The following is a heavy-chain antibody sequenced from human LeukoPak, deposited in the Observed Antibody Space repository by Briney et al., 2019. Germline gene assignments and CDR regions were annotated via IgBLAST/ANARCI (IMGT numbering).Heavy chain of an antibody. CDR2: IHYSGST. J-gene: IGHJ2*01. Sequence: SETLSLTCTVSGASIRSSYWSWIRQPPGKGLQRIGYIHYSGSTDSNASLKNRVAVSMDTSKSQFSLKLSSVTAADPSIYYCARRGENSGSLRGWYFDLWGRGTLVTVYS. D-gene: IGHD6-19*01. CDR3: ARRGENSGSLRGWYFDL. CDR1: GASIRSSY. V-gene: IGHV4-59*08.